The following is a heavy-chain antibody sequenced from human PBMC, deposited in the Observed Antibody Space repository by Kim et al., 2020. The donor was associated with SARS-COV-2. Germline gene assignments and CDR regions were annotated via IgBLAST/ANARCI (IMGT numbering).Heavy chain of an antibody. D-gene: IGHD4-17*01. Sequence: ASVKVSCKASGYTFTGYYMHWVRQAPGQGLEWMGWINPNSGGTNYAQKFQGRVTMTRDTSISTAYMELSRLRSDDTAVYYCARDLTRLQGPFYYYYYYGMDVWGQGTTVTVSS. J-gene: IGHJ6*02. V-gene: IGHV1-2*02. CDR3: ARDLTRLQGPFYYYYYYGMDV. CDR2: INPNSGGT. CDR1: GYTFTGYY.